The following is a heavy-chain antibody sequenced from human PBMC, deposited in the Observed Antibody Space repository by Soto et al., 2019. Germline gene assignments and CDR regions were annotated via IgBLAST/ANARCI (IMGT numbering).Heavy chain of an antibody. CDR3: AKPPITGTIVQSYYFDY. D-gene: IGHD1-7*01. Sequence: PGGSLRLSCAASGFTFSSYGMHWVRQAPGKGLEWVAVISYDGSNKYYADSVKGRFTISRDNSKNTLYLQMNSLRAEDTAVYYCAKPPITGTIVQSYYFDYWGQGTLVTVSS. CDR2: ISYDGSNK. V-gene: IGHV3-30*18. J-gene: IGHJ4*02. CDR1: GFTFSSYG.